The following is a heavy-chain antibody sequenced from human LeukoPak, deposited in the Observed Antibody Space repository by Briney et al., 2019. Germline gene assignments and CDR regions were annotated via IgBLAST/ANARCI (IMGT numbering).Heavy chain of an antibody. V-gene: IGHV1-69*04. J-gene: IGHJ4*02. D-gene: IGHD2-15*01. CDR2: IIPLLGIA. CDR3: AKGCTGGSSSLDY. CDR1: LGTFSSYA. Sequence: SVKVSCQPSLGTFSSYAISWVRQAPPQGLEWLGRIIPLLGIANYAQKLQGRVTITADRSTSTAYMELSSLRSEDTAVYYCAKGCTGGSSSLDYWGQGTLVTVSS.